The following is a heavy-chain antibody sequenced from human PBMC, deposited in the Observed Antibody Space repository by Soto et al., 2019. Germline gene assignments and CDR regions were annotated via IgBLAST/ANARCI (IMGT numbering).Heavy chain of an antibody. Sequence: QVPLVQSGAEVKKPGASVKVSCKASGYTFTGYYMHWVRQAPGQGLEWMGWINPNSGGTNYAQKFQGWVTMTRDRAISTAYMELSRMRSDDTAVYYFARGVGDYGVDYWGQGTLVTVSS. V-gene: IGHV1-2*04. CDR1: GYTFTGYY. J-gene: IGHJ4*02. D-gene: IGHD4-17*01. CDR2: INPNSGGT. CDR3: ARGVGDYGVDY.